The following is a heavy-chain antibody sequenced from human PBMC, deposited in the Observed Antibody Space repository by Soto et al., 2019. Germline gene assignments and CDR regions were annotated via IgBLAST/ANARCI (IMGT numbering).Heavy chain of an antibody. Sequence: GGSLRLSCAASGFTFSRYWMHWVRQAPGKGLVWVSRIDSYGSATSQVDSVEGRFTISRDNAKNTLYLQMNSLRAEDTAVYYCARGWVEGLSRQPPTDYWGQGTLVTVPS. J-gene: IGHJ4*02. CDR2: IDSYGSAT. V-gene: IGHV3-74*01. CDR3: ARGWVEGLSRQPPTDY. D-gene: IGHD3-3*01. CDR1: GFTFSRYW.